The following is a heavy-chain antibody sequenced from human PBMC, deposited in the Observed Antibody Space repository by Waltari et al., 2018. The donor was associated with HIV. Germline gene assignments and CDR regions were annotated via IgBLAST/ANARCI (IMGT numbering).Heavy chain of an antibody. CDR1: GFVFGSHW. V-gene: IGHV3-74*03. CDR3: VKDVAVTHYGVYYSGLDV. D-gene: IGHD2-8*01. CDR2: IDNDGRVI. J-gene: IGHJ6*02. Sequence: VESGGNVVQPGGSLRLSCTASGFVFGSHWMHWVRQSPGGGLFWVSRIDNDGRVIKYANSVKGRCTLSRDNTKEMLFLEMKSLRSEDSGIYYCVKDVAVTHYGVYYSGLDVWGQGT.